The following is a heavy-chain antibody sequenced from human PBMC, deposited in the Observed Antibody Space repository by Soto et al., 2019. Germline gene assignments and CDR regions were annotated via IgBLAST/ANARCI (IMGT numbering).Heavy chain of an antibody. CDR1: GGSISSGGYY. Sequence: SETLSLTCTVSGGSISSGGYYWSWIRQHPGKGLEWIGYIYYSGSTYYNPSLKSRVTISVDTSKNQFSLKLSSVTAADTAVYYCARADYYDSSGYHNWFDLWGQGTLVTVSS. CDR2: IYYSGST. CDR3: ARADYYDSSGYHNWFDL. V-gene: IGHV4-31*03. D-gene: IGHD3-22*01. J-gene: IGHJ5*02.